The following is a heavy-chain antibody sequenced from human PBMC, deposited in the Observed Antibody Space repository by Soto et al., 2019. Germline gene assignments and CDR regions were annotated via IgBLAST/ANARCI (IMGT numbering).Heavy chain of an antibody. D-gene: IGHD1-7*01. CDR3: ARVADNWNSYYFDY. V-gene: IGHV4-30-4*01. CDR1: GGSISSGDYY. CDR2: IYYSGST. Sequence: SETLSLTCTVSGGSISSGDYYWSWIRQPPGKGLEWIGYIYYSGSTYYNPSLKSRVTISVDTSKNQFSLKLSSVTAADTAVYYCARVADNWNSYYFDYWGQGTLVTVSS. J-gene: IGHJ4*02.